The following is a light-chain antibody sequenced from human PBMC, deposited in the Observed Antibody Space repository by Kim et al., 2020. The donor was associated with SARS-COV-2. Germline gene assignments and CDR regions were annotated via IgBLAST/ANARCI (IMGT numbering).Light chain of an antibody. J-gene: IGLJ1*01. Sequence: RAAISCSGSSSNIGATYDVHWYQGLPGRAPKVLIYGYSRRPSGVPDRFSGSKSGTSASLTITGLQAEDEADYYCQSYDRSLSAYVFGTGTKVTVL. CDR3: QSYDRSLSAYV. V-gene: IGLV1-40*01. CDR1: SSNIGATYD. CDR2: GYS.